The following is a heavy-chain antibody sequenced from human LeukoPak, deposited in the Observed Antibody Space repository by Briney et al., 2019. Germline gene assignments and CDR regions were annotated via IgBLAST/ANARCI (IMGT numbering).Heavy chain of an antibody. CDR2: IKHDGSEK. CDR1: GFTFSSHW. V-gene: IGHV3-7*01. CDR3: ARGARQSDY. Sequence: GGSLRLSCAASGFTFSSHWMTWVRQAPGKGLEWVANIKHDGSEKYYVDSVKGRFTISRDNAKNSLYLHMDSLRAEDSAVYYCARGARQSDYWGRGTLVTVSS. D-gene: IGHD6-6*01. J-gene: IGHJ4*02.